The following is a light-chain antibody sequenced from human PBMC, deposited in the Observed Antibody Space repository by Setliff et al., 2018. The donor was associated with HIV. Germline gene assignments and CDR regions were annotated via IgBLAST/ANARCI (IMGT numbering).Light chain of an antibody. CDR1: QSVLYSSDNKNY. V-gene: IGKV4-1*01. CDR2: WAS. Sequence: DIVMTQSPDSLAVSLGERATINCKSGQSVLYSSDNKNYLAWYQQKPGQPPKLLIYWASTRESGVPDRFSGSGSGTDFTLTISSLQAEDVAVYYCQQYYSTPYTVGQGTKVDIK. CDR3: QQYYSTPYT. J-gene: IGKJ2*01.